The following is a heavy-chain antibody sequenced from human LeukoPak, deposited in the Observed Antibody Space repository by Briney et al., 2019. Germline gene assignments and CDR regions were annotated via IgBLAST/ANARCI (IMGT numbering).Heavy chain of an antibody. Sequence: SETLSLTCAVYGGSFSGYYWSWIRQPPGKGLEWIGEINHSGSTNYNPSLKSRVTISVDTSKNQFSLKLSSVTAADTAVYYCARRLGGGDYFDYWGQGTLVTVSS. CDR3: ARRLGGGDYFDY. CDR2: INHSGST. V-gene: IGHV4-34*01. D-gene: IGHD1-26*01. CDR1: GGSFSGYY. J-gene: IGHJ4*02.